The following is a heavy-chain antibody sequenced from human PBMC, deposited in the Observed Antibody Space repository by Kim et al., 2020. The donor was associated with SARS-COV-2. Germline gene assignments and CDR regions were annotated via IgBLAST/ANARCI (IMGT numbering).Heavy chain of an antibody. D-gene: IGHD4-17*01. CDR2: IKQDGSDK. Sequence: GGSLRLSCAASGFTFSSYWMSWVRQAPGKGLEWVANIKQDGSDKYYGDSVKDRFTISRDNAKKSLYLEMNSLRAEDTAVYYCARETHGDFFDYWGQGTLV. CDR1: GFTFSSYW. J-gene: IGHJ4*02. CDR3: ARETHGDFFDY. V-gene: IGHV3-7*03.